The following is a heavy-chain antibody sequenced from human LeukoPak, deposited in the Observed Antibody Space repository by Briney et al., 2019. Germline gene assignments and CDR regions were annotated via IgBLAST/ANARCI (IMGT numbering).Heavy chain of an antibody. J-gene: IGHJ4*02. D-gene: IGHD2-15*01. CDR3: ARGKCSGGSCYRDY. Sequence: SETLSLTCTVSGGSISSYYWSWIRQPPGKGLEWIGYIYYCGSTNYNPSLKSRVTISVDTSKNQFSLKLSSVTAADTAVYYCARGKCSGGSCYRDYWGQGTLVTVSS. CDR2: IYYCGST. V-gene: IGHV4-59*01. CDR1: GGSISSYY.